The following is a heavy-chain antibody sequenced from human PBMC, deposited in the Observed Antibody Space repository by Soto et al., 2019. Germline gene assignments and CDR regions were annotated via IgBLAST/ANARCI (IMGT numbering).Heavy chain of an antibody. Sequence: SETLSLTCTVSGGSISSGDYYWSWIRQPPGKGLEWIGYIYYSGSTYYNPSLKSRVAISVDTSKNQFSLKLLSVTAADTAIYYCARSGVTGIVIPSHWFDPWGQGTLVTVSS. J-gene: IGHJ5*02. CDR1: GGSISSGDYY. CDR2: IYYSGST. V-gene: IGHV4-30-4*01. D-gene: IGHD2-21*02. CDR3: ARSGVTGIVIPSHWFDP.